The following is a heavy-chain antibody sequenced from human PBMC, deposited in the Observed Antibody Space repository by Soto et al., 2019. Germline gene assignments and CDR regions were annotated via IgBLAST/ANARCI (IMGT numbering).Heavy chain of an antibody. Sequence: TLSLTCTVSGGSISSGGYYWSWIRQHPGKGLEWIGYIYYSGSTYYNPSLKSRVTISVDTSKNQFSLKLSSVTAADTAVYYCARVNSSRMVITENWFDPWGQGTLVTVSS. D-gene: IGHD3-22*01. V-gene: IGHV4-31*03. CDR3: ARVNSSRMVITENWFDP. CDR1: GGSISSGGYY. J-gene: IGHJ5*02. CDR2: IYYSGST.